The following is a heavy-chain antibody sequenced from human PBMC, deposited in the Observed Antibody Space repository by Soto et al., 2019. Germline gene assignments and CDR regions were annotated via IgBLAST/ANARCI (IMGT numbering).Heavy chain of an antibody. CDR3: ARDSGRGWAFDI. Sequence: EVQLVESGGGLVQPGESLRLSCAASGFTFGRSWMTWVRQSPGKGLEWVANIKPDGSEKDYVDSVKGRFTISRDNAQNSLYLQLNSLRVEETAVYYCARDSGRGWAFDIWGQGTTVTVSS. J-gene: IGHJ3*02. CDR1: GFTFGRSW. CDR2: IKPDGSEK. V-gene: IGHV3-7*04. D-gene: IGHD2-15*01.